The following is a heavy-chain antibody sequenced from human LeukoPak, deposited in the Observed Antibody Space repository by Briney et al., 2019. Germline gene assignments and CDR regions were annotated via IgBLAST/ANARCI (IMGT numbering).Heavy chain of an antibody. J-gene: IGHJ3*02. CDR3: ARGGGTYYYDSSGAYDAFDI. D-gene: IGHD3-22*01. CDR1: GYTFTSYG. CDR2: ISAHNGNT. V-gene: IGHV1-18*01. Sequence: ASVKVSCKASGYTFTSYGISWVRQAPGQGLEWMGWISAHNGNTNYAQKLQGRVTMTTDTSTSTAYMELRSLRSDDTAVYYCARGGGTYYYDSSGAYDAFDIWGQGTMVTVSS.